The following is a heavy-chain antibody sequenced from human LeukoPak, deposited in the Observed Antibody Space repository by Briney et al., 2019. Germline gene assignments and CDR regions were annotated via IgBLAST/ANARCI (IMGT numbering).Heavy chain of an antibody. CDR3: ARSEYHFWSTYPFDY. CDR2: IKQDGSEK. Sequence: GGSLRLSCAASGFTFSSYWMTWVRQAPGKGLGWVANIKQDGSEKYYVDSVKGRFTISRDNAKNSLFLQMNTLRAEDTAVYYCARSEYHFWSTYPFDYWGQGTLVTVSS. D-gene: IGHD3-3*01. J-gene: IGHJ4*02. V-gene: IGHV3-7*01. CDR1: GFTFSSYW.